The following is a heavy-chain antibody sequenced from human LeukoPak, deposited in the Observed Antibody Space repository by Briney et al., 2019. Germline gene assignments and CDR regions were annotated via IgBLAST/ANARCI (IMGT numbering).Heavy chain of an antibody. CDR1: GYSFTSYW. J-gene: IGHJ4*02. V-gene: IGHV5-51*01. D-gene: IGHD6-13*01. Sequence: GESLKISCKGSGYSFTSYWIGWARQMPGKGLEWMGIIYPGDSDTRYSPSFQGQVTISADKSISTAYLQWSSLKASDTAMYYCASSTVAAAAPYYFDYWGQGTLVTVSS. CDR3: ASSTVAAAAPYYFDY. CDR2: IYPGDSDT.